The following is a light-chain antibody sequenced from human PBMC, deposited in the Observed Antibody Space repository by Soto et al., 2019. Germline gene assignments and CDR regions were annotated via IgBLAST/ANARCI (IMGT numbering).Light chain of an antibody. CDR3: AAWDDSLNKV. V-gene: IGLV1-44*01. CDR2: SNN. J-gene: IGLJ2*01. CDR1: SSNIGSNT. Sequence: QLVLTQPPSASGTPGQRVTISCSGSSSNIGSNTVNWYQQLPGTAPKLLIYSNNQRPSGVPDRFSGSKSGTSASLAISGLQSEDEADYYCAAWDDSLNKVFGGGTQVTVL.